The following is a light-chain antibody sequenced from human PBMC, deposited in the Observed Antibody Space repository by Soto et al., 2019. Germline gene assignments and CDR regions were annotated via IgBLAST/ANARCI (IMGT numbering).Light chain of an antibody. J-gene: IGKJ1*01. CDR3: QQYNSYWT. V-gene: IGKV1-5*03. CDR1: QSISSW. Sequence: DIQMTQSPSTLSASVGDRVTITCRASQSISSWLAWYQQKPGKAPKLLIYKASSLESGVQSRFSGSGSGTEFTLTLRSLQPDDFATYFCQQYNSYWTFGQGTKVEIK. CDR2: KAS.